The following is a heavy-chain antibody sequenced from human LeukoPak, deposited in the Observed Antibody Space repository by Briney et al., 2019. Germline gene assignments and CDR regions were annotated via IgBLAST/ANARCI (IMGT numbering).Heavy chain of an antibody. CDR1: GFTFSNYA. D-gene: IGHD3-22*01. Sequence: GGSLRLSCAASGFTFSNYAMSWVRQAPGKGLEWVSAISGSGGSTYYADSVKGRFTISRDNSKNTLYLQMNSLRAEDTAVYYCAKRAYYYDSSGYYGYFDYWGQGTLVTVSS. V-gene: IGHV3-23*01. CDR2: ISGSGGST. CDR3: AKRAYYYDSSGYYGYFDY. J-gene: IGHJ4*02.